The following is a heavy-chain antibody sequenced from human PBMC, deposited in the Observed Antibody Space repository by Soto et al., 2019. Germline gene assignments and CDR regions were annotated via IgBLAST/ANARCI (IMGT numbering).Heavy chain of an antibody. CDR2: ISSSSSYI. CDR3: ARVYCSGGSCYGFDY. V-gene: IGHV3-21*01. CDR1: GFTFSSYS. Sequence: EVQLVESGGGLVKPGGSLRLSCAASGFTFSSYSMNWVRQAPGKGLEWVSSISSSSSYIYYADSVKGRFTISRDNAKNSLDLQMNSLRAEDTAVYYCARVYCSGGSCYGFDYWGQGTLVTVSS. D-gene: IGHD2-15*01. J-gene: IGHJ4*02.